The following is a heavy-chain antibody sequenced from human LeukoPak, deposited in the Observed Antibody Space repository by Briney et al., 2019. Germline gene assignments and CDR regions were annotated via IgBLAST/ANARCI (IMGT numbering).Heavy chain of an antibody. Sequence: ASVKVSCKASGYTFTGYYMHWGRQAPGHGLEWMGWINLNSGGTNYAQKFQGRVTMTRDTSISAAYMELSRLRSDDTAVYYCARGGDFTDNWFDPWGQGTLVIVSS. V-gene: IGHV1-2*02. CDR1: GYTFTGYY. CDR3: ARGGDFTDNWFDP. J-gene: IGHJ5*02. D-gene: IGHD3-10*01. CDR2: INLNSGGT.